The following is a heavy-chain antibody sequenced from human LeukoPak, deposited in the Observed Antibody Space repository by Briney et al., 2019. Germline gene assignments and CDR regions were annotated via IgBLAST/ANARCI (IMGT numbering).Heavy chain of an antibody. Sequence: PGGSLRLSCAAAGFIFSNYAMSRVRQAPGKGLEWVSAISGSGGGTYYADSVKGRFTISRDNSKNTLYLQMNSLRAEDTAVYSCATVYLGELSLWYYYYGMDVWGQGTTVTVSS. CDR3: ATVYLGELSLWYYYYGMDV. CDR2: ISGSGGGT. D-gene: IGHD3-16*02. J-gene: IGHJ6*02. V-gene: IGHV3-23*01. CDR1: GFIFSNYA.